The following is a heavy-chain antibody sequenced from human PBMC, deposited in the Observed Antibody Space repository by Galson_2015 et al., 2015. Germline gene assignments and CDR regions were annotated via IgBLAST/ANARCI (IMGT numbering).Heavy chain of an antibody. Sequence: SLRLSCAASGFTFSSYGMHWVRQAPGKGLEWVAVIWYDGSNKDYADSVEGRFTISRDNSKNTLYLQMNSLRAEDTAVYYCARDASLGEWLYDYWGQGTLVAVSS. D-gene: IGHD3-3*01. J-gene: IGHJ4*02. CDR2: IWYDGSNK. V-gene: IGHV3-33*01. CDR3: ARDASLGEWLYDY. CDR1: GFTFSSYG.